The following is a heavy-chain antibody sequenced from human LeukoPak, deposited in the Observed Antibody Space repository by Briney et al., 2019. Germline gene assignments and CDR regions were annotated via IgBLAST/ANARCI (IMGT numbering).Heavy chain of an antibody. CDR2: INHSGST. V-gene: IGHV4-34*01. Sequence: SETLSLTCAVYGGSFSGYYWSWIRQPPGKGLEGIGEINHSGSTNYNPSLKSRVTISVDTSKNQFSLKLSSVTAADTAVYYCARGQWLVPGHYYGMDVWGQGTTVTVSS. J-gene: IGHJ6*02. D-gene: IGHD6-19*01. CDR3: ARGQWLVPGHYYGMDV. CDR1: GGSFSGYY.